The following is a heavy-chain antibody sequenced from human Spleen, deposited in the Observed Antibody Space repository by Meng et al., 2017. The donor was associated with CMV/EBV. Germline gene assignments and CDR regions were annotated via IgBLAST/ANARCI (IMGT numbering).Heavy chain of an antibody. CDR1: LSAIVVG. D-gene: IGHD2-2*01. Sequence: LSAIVVGVGWIRQPRGRALEWLALVYWKDDKRYSPSLKGRLTITKDTSKNQLVLTMTNMDPVDTATYYCAHSDCSSTSCYSPLVDYWGQGTLVTVSS. J-gene: IGHJ4*02. CDR2: VYWKDDK. CDR3: AHSDCSSTSCYSPLVDY. V-gene: IGHV2-5*01.